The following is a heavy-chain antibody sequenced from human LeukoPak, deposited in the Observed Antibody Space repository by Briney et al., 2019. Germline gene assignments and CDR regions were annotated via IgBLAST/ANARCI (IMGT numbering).Heavy chain of an antibody. V-gene: IGHV3-11*01. CDR3: ARDASGNYPYFDY. J-gene: IGHJ4*02. D-gene: IGHD4-11*01. CDR1: GFTFSDYY. CDR2: ITNSGSRI. Sequence: GGSLRLSCAASGFTFSDYYMSWFRQAPGKGLGWVSYITNSGSRIYSPESVKGRFTISRDNAKDSLYLQMNSLRAEDTAVYFCARDASGNYPYFDYWGQGTLVTVSS.